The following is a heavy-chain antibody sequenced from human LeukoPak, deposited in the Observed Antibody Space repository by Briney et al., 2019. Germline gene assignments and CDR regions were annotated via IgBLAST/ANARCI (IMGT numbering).Heavy chain of an antibody. CDR1: GFTFRTTG. CDR3: AKDHSDSPRAFEY. CDR2: ISSDGINT. Sequence: PGTSLRLSCATSGFTFRTTGVHWVRQGPGKGLEWVALISSDGINTYYADSVKGRFTVSRDSSRDTLYLQMNSVRPDDTAVYYCAKDHSDSPRAFEYWGRGTLVTVSS. J-gene: IGHJ4*02. V-gene: IGHV3-30*18. D-gene: IGHD2/OR15-2a*01.